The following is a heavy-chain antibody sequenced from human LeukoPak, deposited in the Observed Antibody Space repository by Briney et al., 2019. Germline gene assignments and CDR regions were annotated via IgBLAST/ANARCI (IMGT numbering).Heavy chain of an antibody. V-gene: IGHV3-23*01. CDR2: VSGSGGST. D-gene: IGHD5-24*01. CDR3: AKDHGPGDGYNLLFDY. CDR1: GFTFSSYA. J-gene: IGHJ4*02. Sequence: GGSLRLSCAASGFTFSSYAMSWVRQAPGKGLEWVSAVSGSGGSTYYADSVKGLFTISRDNSKNTLYLQMNSLRAEDTAVYYCAKDHGPGDGYNLLFDYWGQGTLVTVSS.